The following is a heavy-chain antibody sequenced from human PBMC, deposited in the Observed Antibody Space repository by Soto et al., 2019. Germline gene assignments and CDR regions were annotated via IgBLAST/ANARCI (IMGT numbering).Heavy chain of an antibody. D-gene: IGHD6-25*01. CDR3: ARERAHYGMDV. V-gene: IGHV1-8*01. Sequence: DISWVRQATGQGLEWMGWMNPNSGNTGFAQKFQGRVTMTRNTSISTAYMELSSLRSEDTAVYYCARERAHYGMDVCGQGTTVTVS. J-gene: IGHJ6*02. CDR1: D. CDR2: MNPNSGNT.